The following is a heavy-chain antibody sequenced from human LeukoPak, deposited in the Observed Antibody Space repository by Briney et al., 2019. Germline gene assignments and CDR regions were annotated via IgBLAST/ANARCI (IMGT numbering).Heavy chain of an antibody. CDR2: IYHSGST. D-gene: IGHD3-10*01. CDR1: GGSISSGGYS. Sequence: PSQTLSLTCAVSGGSISSGGYSWSWIRQPPGKGLDWIGYIYHSGSTYYNPSLKSRVTISVDRSKNRFSLKLSSVTAADTAVYYCARVLEIYGSGSYYPSNWFDPWGQGTLVTVSS. CDR3: ARVLEIYGSGSYYPSNWFDP. V-gene: IGHV4-30-2*01. J-gene: IGHJ5*02.